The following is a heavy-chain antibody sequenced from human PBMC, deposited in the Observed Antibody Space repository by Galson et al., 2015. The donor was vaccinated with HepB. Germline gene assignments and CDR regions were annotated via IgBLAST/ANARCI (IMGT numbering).Heavy chain of an antibody. J-gene: IGHJ2*01. Sequence: QSGAEVKKPGESLRISCQGSGYSFTRYWINWVRQMPGKGLEWMGRIDPSDSYTNYSPSFQGHVTISADKSISTAYLQWSSLKASDTAIFYCARDVAVAGSPHWNFDLWGRGTLVTVSS. V-gene: IGHV5-10-1*01. CDR2: IDPSDSYT. CDR1: GYSFTRYW. D-gene: IGHD6-19*01. CDR3: ARDVAVAGSPHWNFDL.